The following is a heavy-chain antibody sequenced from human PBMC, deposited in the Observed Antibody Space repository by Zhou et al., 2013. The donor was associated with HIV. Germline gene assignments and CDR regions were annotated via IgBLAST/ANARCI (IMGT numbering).Heavy chain of an antibody. J-gene: IGHJ6*03. Sequence: QVQLVQSGAEVKKPGASVKVSCKASGYTFTGFYIHWVRQAPGQGLEWMGWINPNSGGTNYAQKFQGRVTMTRDTSITTAYMELSRLRSDDTAVYYCARGPYMDYYDSPSYYSYMDVWGNGTTVTVSS. CDR1: GYTFTGFY. V-gene: IGHV1-2*02. CDR2: INPNSGGT. D-gene: IGHD3-22*01. CDR3: ARGPYMDYYDSPSYYSYMDV.